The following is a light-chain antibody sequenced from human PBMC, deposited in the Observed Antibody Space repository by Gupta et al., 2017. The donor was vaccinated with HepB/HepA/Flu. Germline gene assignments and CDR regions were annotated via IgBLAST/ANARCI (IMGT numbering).Light chain of an antibody. CDR3: AAWDDNRNGFYV. CDR2: IND. J-gene: IGLJ1*01. V-gene: IGLV1-44*01. Sequence: SVLTQPPSVSGTPGQRVTISRSGSISNLGSNNVNWYKQVPGIAPKLIISINDQRPEGFPDRVSGSKSGTSASVAISVLQAHDEADYYCAAWDDNRNGFYVFGTGTQFTVL. CDR1: ISNLGSNN.